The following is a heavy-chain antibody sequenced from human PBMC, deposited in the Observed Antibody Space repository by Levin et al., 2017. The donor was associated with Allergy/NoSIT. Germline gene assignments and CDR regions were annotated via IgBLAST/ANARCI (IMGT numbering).Heavy chain of an antibody. D-gene: IGHD3-9*01. CDR1: GFTFTSYG. CDR2: ISAYNGNT. V-gene: IGHV1-18*04. J-gene: IGHJ5*02. CDR3: ARVGGPELRFFDWLGWFDP. Sequence: ASVKVSCKTSGFTFTSYGFSWVRQAPGQGLEWMGWISAYNGNTKFAQKFQGRVTMTTDTSTSTAYMDLRSLTSDDTAVYYCARVGGPELRFFDWLGWFDPWGQGTLVTVSS.